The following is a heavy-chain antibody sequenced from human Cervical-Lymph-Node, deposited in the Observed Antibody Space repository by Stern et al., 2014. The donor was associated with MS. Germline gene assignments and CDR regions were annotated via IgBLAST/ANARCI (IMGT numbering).Heavy chain of an antibody. D-gene: IGHD3-22*01. V-gene: IGHV1-58*01. CDR1: GFTFTSSA. J-gene: IGHJ5*02. CDR3: AARANYYDSPGDWFDP. Sequence: QLVESGPEVKQPGTSVKVSCKASGFTFTSSAVQWVRQARGQRLEWLGWIGVGSGNTNYAQKFQERVTITRDMSTSTAYMELSSLRSEDTAVYYCAARANYYDSPGDWFDPWGQGTLVTVSS. CDR2: IGVGSGNT.